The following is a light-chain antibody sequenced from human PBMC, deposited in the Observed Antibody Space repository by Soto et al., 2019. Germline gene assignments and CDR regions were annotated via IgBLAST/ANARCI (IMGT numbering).Light chain of an antibody. J-gene: IGKJ1*01. CDR2: DAS. Sequence: IEVTQSPASLASSLGARVTSTCRTSQTIGTYANWYRQKSGAAPELRIYDASTLQSGVQSRFRCGASGTDVTLTISSVQFEVCATYSCHQTENPPLTFGQGTKVESK. V-gene: IGKV1-39*01. CDR1: QTIGTY. CDR3: HQTENPPLT.